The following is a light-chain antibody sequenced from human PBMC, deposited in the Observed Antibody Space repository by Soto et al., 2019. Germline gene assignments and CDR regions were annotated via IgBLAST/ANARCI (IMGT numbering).Light chain of an antibody. CDR3: HQRQYWPPIT. Sequence: VVSTQSPATLALSPGERATLSCRTSLSVSVYLNWYQRKPGQAPRLLTSDASNRATGIPARFSGSGSGTDFTLTISSLEPEDFAVYYCHQRQYWPPITFGQGTRLEI. CDR1: LSVSVY. CDR2: DAS. V-gene: IGKV3-11*01. J-gene: IGKJ5*01.